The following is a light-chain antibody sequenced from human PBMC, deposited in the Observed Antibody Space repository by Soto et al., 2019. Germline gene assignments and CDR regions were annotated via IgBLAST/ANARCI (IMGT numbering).Light chain of an antibody. CDR1: QGISNS. V-gene: IGKV1-27*01. CDR2: AAS. CDR3: QTYNSARVT. Sequence: DIQMPQSPSSLSASVGDRVTITCRASQGISNSLAWYQQNAGKSPKLLIYAASNLQSGVPSRFSGSGSGTDFSLTISSLQPQDVATYYCQTYNSARVTFGGGTKVEIK. J-gene: IGKJ4*01.